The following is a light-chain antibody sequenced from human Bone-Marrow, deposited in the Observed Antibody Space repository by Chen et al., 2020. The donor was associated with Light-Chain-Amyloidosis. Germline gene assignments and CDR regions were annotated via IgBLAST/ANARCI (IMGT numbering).Light chain of an antibody. CDR1: QDISNY. CDR2: DAS. Sequence: DIQMTQSPSSLSASVGDRVTITCQASQDISNYLNWYQQKPGKAPKLLIYDASNLETGVPSRFSGSGSGTDFTFTISSLQPEDIVTYYCQQYGSFGGGTKVEIK. V-gene: IGKV1-33*01. J-gene: IGKJ4*01. CDR3: QQYGS.